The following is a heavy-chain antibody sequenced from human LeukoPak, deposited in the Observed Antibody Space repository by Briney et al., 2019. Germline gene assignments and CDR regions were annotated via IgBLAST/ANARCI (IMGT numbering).Heavy chain of an antibody. V-gene: IGHV1-46*01. Sequence: ASVKVSCKASGYTFTSYYMRWVRQAPGQGLEWMGIINPSGGSTSYAQKFQGRVTMTRDTSTSTVYMELSSLRSEDTAVYYCARTEVGAYFDYWGQGTLVTVSS. CDR3: ARTEVGAYFDY. J-gene: IGHJ4*02. D-gene: IGHD1-26*01. CDR2: INPSGGST. CDR1: GYTFTSYY.